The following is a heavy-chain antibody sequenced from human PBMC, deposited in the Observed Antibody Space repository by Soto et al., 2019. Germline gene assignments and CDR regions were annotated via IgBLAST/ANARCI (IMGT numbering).Heavy chain of an antibody. D-gene: IGHD4-17*01. Sequence: PGGSLRLSCAASGFTFSSYSMNWVRQAPGKGLEWVSSISSSSSYIYYADSVKGRFTISRDNAKNSLYLQMNSLRAEDTAVYYCARDPHYGDYSFDYWGQGTLVTVSS. V-gene: IGHV3-21*01. J-gene: IGHJ4*02. CDR2: ISSSSSYI. CDR1: GFTFSSYS. CDR3: ARDPHYGDYSFDY.